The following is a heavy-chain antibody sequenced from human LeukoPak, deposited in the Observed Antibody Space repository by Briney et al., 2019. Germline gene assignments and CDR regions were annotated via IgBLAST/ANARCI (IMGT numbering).Heavy chain of an antibody. CDR2: ISGSGGST. V-gene: IGHV3-23*01. CDR1: GFTFSSYG. D-gene: IGHD6-19*01. CDR3: AMHSSGWSSSFDC. Sequence: GGSLRLSCAASGFTFSSYGMSWVRQAPGKGLEWVSAISGSGGSTYYGDSVKGRFTISRVNSKNTLYLQMNSLRAEDTAVYYCAMHSSGWSSSFDCWGQGTLLTVSS. J-gene: IGHJ4*02.